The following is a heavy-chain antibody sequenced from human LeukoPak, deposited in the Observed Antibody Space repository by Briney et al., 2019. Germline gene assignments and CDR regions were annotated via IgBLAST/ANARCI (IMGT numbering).Heavy chain of an antibody. CDR3: ARAGASSSWYGWFDP. D-gene: IGHD6-13*01. CDR2: ISAYNGNT. V-gene: IGHV1-18*04. Sequence: GASVKVSCKASGYTFTGYYMHWVRQAPGQGLEWMGWISAYNGNTNYAQKLQGRVTMTTDTSTSTAYMELRSLRSDDTAVYYCARAGASSSWYGWFDPWGQGTLVTVSS. J-gene: IGHJ5*02. CDR1: GYTFTGYY.